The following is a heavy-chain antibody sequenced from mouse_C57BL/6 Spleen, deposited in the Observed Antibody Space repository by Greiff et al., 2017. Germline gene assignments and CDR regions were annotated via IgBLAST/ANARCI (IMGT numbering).Heavy chain of an antibody. CDR1: GFTFSSYA. CDR3: ARRGWLVGYFDV. Sequence: EVMLVASGGGLVKPGGSLKLSCAASGFTFSSYAMSWVRQTPEKRLEWVATISDGCSYTYYPDNVKGRFTISRENAKNNLYLQMSHLKSEDTAMYYCARRGWLVGYFDVWGTGTTVTVSS. V-gene: IGHV5-4*03. J-gene: IGHJ1*03. D-gene: IGHD2-3*01. CDR2: ISDGCSYT.